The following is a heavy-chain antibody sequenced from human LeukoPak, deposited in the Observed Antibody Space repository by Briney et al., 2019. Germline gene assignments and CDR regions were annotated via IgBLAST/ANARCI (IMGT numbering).Heavy chain of an antibody. V-gene: IGHV4-59*08. CDR2: IYYSGST. J-gene: IGHJ4*02. CDR1: GGSISSYY. CDR3: ARPDRVYYDSSGLDY. D-gene: IGHD3-22*01. Sequence: SETLSLTCTVSGGSISSYYWSWIRQPPGKGLEWIGYIYYSGSTNYNPSLKSRVTISVDTSKNQFPLKLSSVTAADTAVYYCARPDRVYYDSSGLDYWGQGTLVTVSS.